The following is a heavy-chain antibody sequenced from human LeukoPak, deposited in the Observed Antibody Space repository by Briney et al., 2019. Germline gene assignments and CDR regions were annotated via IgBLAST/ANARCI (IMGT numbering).Heavy chain of an antibody. CDR3: ARDVLRGIYVYGYGGNPSPRLDAFDI. V-gene: IGHV4-34*01. D-gene: IGHD4-23*01. CDR1: GGSFSGYY. J-gene: IGHJ3*02. CDR2: INHSGST. Sequence: TSETLSLTCAVYGGSFSGYYWSWIRQPPGKGLEWIGEINHSGSTNYNPSLKSRVTISVDTSKNQFSLKLSSVTAADTAVYYCARDVLRGIYVYGYGGNPSPRLDAFDIWGQGTMVTVSS.